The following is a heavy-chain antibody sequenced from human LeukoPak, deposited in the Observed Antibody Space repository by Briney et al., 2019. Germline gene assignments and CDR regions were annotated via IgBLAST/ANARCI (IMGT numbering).Heavy chain of an antibody. D-gene: IGHD3-16*02. CDR1: GGSFSGYY. J-gene: IGHJ4*02. CDR2: INHSGST. Sequence: KTSETLSLTCAVYGGSFSGYYWSWIRQPPGKGLEWIGEINHSGSTNYNPSLKSRVTISVVTSKNQFSLKLSSVTAADTAVYYCARVIYDYIWGSYRLNDYWGQGTLVTVSS. V-gene: IGHV4-34*01. CDR3: ARVIYDYIWGSYRLNDY.